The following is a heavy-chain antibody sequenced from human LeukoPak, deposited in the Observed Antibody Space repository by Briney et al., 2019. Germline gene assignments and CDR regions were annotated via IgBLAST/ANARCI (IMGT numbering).Heavy chain of an antibody. Sequence: ASVKVSCKASGYTFTSYGISWVRQAPGQGLEWMGWISAYDANTNYAQKLQGRVTLTTDTSTSTAYMELRSLRSDDTAVYYCARGVVEKYCSSTSCYYFDYWGQGTLVTVSS. CDR1: GYTFTSYG. V-gene: IGHV1-18*01. CDR3: ARGVVEKYCSSTSCYYFDY. D-gene: IGHD2-2*01. CDR2: ISAYDANT. J-gene: IGHJ4*02.